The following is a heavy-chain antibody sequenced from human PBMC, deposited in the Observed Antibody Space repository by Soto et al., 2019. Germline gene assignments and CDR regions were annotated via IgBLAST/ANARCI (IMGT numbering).Heavy chain of an antibody. CDR2: ISHDGNNK. J-gene: IGHJ4*02. CDR1: GFSFSNHG. V-gene: IGHV3-30*18. D-gene: IGHD3-10*01. CDR3: AKDGPPYYGSGSYPDY. Sequence: GGSLRLSCAASGFSFSNHGMHWVRQAPGKGLEWVAAISHDGNNKHYADSVKGRFTISKDNSRNTLYLQVISLRSEDTAVFYCAKDGPPYYGSGSYPDYWGQGTLVTVS.